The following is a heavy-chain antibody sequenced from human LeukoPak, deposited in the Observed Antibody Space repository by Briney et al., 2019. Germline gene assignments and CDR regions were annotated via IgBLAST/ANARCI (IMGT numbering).Heavy chain of an antibody. Sequence: SQTLSLTCAISGDSVSSNSAAWNWIRQSPSRGLEWLGRTYYRSKWYNDYAVSVKSRITINPDTSKNQFSLQLNSVTPEDTAVYYCARDQGSCGGSCFHHPYYYYYGMDVWGQGTTVTVSS. V-gene: IGHV6-1*01. D-gene: IGHD2-15*01. CDR1: GDSVSSNSAA. CDR3: ARDQGSCGGSCFHHPYYYYYGMDV. CDR2: TYYRSKWYN. J-gene: IGHJ6*02.